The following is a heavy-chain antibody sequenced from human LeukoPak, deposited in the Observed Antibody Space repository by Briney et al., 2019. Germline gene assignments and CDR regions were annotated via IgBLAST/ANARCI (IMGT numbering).Heavy chain of an antibody. V-gene: IGHV5-51*01. J-gene: IGHJ4*02. D-gene: IGHD6-13*01. CDR3: ARRRSSSWSFDY. CDR2: IYPGDSDT. CDR1: GNSFTRNW. Sequence: GESLKISCKDSGNSFTRNWIGWVRQMPGKGLEWMGIIYPGDSDTTYSPSFQGQVTISADKSISTAYLQWSSLKASDTAMYYCARRRSSSWSFDYWGQGTLVSVSS.